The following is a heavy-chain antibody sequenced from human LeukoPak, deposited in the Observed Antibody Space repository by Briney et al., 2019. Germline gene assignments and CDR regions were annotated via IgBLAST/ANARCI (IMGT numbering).Heavy chain of an antibody. J-gene: IGHJ5*02. D-gene: IGHD2-2*01. CDR1: GFTVSSNY. CDR2: IYSGGST. CDR3: AKDRYCSSTSCSFGTTWFDP. V-gene: IGHV3-53*01. Sequence: GGSLRLSCAASGFTVSSNYMSWVRQAPGKGLEWVSVIYSGGSTYYADSVKGRFTISRDNSKNTLYLQMNSLRGEDTAVYYCAKDRYCSSTSCSFGTTWFDPWGQGTLVTVSS.